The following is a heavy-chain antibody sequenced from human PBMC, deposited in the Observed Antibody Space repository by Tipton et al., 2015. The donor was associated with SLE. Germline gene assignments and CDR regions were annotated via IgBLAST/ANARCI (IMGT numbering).Heavy chain of an antibody. D-gene: IGHD3-22*01. CDR2: INPNSGGT. V-gene: IGHV1-2*06. Sequence: QLVQSGAEVKKPGASVKVSCKASGYTFTGYYMHWVRQAPGQGLEWMGRINPNSGGTNYAQKFQGRVTMTRDTSISTAYMELSRLRSDDTAVYYCARDLRVYDSSGYEDYWGQGTLVTVSS. CDR1: GYTFTGYY. J-gene: IGHJ4*02. CDR3: ARDLRVYDSSGYEDY.